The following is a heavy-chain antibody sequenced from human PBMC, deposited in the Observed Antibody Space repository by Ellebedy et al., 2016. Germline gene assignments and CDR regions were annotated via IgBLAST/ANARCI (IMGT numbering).Heavy chain of an antibody. J-gene: IGHJ3*02. V-gene: IGHV4-39*07. D-gene: IGHD6-19*01. CDR1: GGSISSSGYY. CDR2: IYYGWDP. CDR3: ATRILAVALNGFDI. Sequence: SETLSLTCTVSGGSISSSGYYWAWIRQPPGKGLEWIGNIYYGWDPYSNPSLKRRVPISLHTSTNQVSLKLTSVTAAETAGYYCATRILAVALNGFDIWGRGTVVTVSS.